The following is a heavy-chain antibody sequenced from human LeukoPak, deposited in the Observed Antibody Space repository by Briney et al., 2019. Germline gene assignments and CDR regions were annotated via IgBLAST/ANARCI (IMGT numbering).Heavy chain of an antibody. CDR2: ISGGGNT. D-gene: IGHD1-14*01. V-gene: IGHV3-53*01. CDR1: GFTVSNNY. J-gene: IGHJ4*02. CDR3: AKATGYLL. Sequence: PGGSLRLSCAVSGFTVSNNYMSWVRQAPGKGLEWVSVISGGGNTYDADSVKGRFTISRDNSKNTLYLQMNSLRAEDTAVYYCAKATGYLLWGQGTLVTVSS.